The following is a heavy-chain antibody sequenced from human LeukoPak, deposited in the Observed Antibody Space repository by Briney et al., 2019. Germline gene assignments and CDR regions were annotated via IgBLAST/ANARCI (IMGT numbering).Heavy chain of an antibody. Sequence: ASVKVSCKASGYTFTGYYMHWVRQAPGQGLEWMGWINPNSGGTNYAQKLQGRVTMTTDTSTSTAYMELRSLRSDDTAVYYCARDGFSYSSSWYGRFDPWGQGTLVTVSS. J-gene: IGHJ5*02. D-gene: IGHD6-13*01. CDR1: GYTFTGYY. CDR2: INPNSGGT. CDR3: ARDGFSYSSSWYGRFDP. V-gene: IGHV1-2*02.